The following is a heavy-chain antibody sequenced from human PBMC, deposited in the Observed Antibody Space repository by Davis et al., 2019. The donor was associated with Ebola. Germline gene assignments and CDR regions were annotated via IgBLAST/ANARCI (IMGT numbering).Heavy chain of an antibody. CDR2: IWYDGSNK. V-gene: IGHV3-33*01. CDR1: GFTSSSYG. D-gene: IGHD2-2*03. J-gene: IGHJ3*02. Sequence: GGSLRLSCAASGFTSSSYGMHWVRQAPGKGLEWVAVIWYDGSNKYYADSVKGQFTISRDNSKNTLYLQMNSLRAEDTAVYYCARDGWIDAFDIWGQGTMVTVSS. CDR3: ARDGWIDAFDI.